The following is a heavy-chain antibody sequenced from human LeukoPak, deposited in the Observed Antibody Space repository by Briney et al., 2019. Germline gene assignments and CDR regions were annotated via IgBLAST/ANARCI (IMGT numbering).Heavy chain of an antibody. CDR2: IYPDDSDT. CDR3: ARLGGDTYYFGSASYPNWYFDL. Sequence: GGSLQISCQASGYTFTTYWIGWVRQMPGKGLECMGIIYPDDSDTTYSPSFQGQVTISADKSFSTAYLQWSSLKASDTAIYYCARLGGDTYYFGSASYPNWYFDLWGRGTLVTVSS. V-gene: IGHV5-51*01. J-gene: IGHJ2*01. CDR1: GYTFTTYW. D-gene: IGHD3-10*01.